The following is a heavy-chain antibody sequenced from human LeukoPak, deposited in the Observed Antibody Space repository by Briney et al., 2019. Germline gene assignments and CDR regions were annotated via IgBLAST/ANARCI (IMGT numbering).Heavy chain of an antibody. J-gene: IGHJ6*02. Sequence: GGSLRLSCAASGFTFSSDWMHWVSQDPGEGLVWVSRINSDGTTTNYADSVKGRFTISRDNAKNALYLQMNSLRAEDTSLYYCARAITGSRNAMDVWGQGTMVTVSS. CDR1: GFTFSSDW. CDR3: ARAITGSRNAMDV. V-gene: IGHV3-74*01. CDR2: INSDGTTT. D-gene: IGHD1-20*01.